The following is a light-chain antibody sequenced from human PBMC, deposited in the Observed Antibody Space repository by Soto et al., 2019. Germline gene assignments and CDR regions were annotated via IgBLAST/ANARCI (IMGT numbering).Light chain of an antibody. Sequence: DMQMTQSPSSLSASIGDRVTITCRASQDINNNLAWYQQKPGKVPKVLIYAASTLQSEVPSRFSCSGSGTDFTLTISSLQPEDVATYYWQKYNSARETFGPGTKVDI. CDR3: QKYNSARET. CDR1: QDINNN. J-gene: IGKJ3*01. CDR2: AAS. V-gene: IGKV1-27*01.